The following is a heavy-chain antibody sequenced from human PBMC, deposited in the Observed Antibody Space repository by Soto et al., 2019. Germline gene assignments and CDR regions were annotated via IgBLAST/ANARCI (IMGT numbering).Heavy chain of an antibody. CDR3: ARDKITGLFDY. CDR2: IDHSGST. J-gene: IGHJ4*02. Sequence: SETLSLTCAVSGDSFSSSNWWHWLRQPPGKGLEWIAEIDHSGSTNYNPSLKSRVTISVDKSKNQFSLKLTSVTAADTAVYYCARDKITGLFDYWGQGTLVTVSS. D-gene: IGHD2-8*02. V-gene: IGHV4-4*02. CDR1: GDSFSSSNW.